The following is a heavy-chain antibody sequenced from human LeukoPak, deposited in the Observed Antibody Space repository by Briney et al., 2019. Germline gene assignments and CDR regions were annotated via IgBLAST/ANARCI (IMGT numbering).Heavy chain of an antibody. V-gene: IGHV1-2*02. CDR3: ARDHSPSRITMVRGVPGANWFDP. CDR2: INPNSGGT. D-gene: IGHD3-10*01. Sequence: ASVKVSCKASGYTFTGYFIHWVRQAPGQGLEWMGWINPNSGGTYFAQKFQGRVTMTRDTSISTAYMELSRLRSDDTAVYYCARDHSPSRITMVRGVPGANWFDPWGQGTLVTVSS. CDR1: GYTFTGYF. J-gene: IGHJ5*02.